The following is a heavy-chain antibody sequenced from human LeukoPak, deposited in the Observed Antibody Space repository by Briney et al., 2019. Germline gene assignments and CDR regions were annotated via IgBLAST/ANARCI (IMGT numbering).Heavy chain of an antibody. J-gene: IGHJ4*02. V-gene: IGHV1-2*02. Sequence: ASVKVSCKASGYTFTGYYMHWVRQAPGQGLEWMGWINPNSGGTNYAQKFQGRVTMTRDTSISTAYMELSRLRPDDTAVYYCARENTAYAPELVGHYYFDYWGQGTLVTVSS. D-gene: IGHD1-26*01. CDR2: INPNSGGT. CDR1: GYTFTGYY. CDR3: ARENTAYAPELVGHYYFDY.